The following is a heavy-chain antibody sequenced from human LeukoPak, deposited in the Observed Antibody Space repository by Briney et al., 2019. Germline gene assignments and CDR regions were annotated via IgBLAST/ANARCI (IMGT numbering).Heavy chain of an antibody. CDR1: GGSISSGGYY. Sequence: SQSLSLTCTVSGGSISSGGYYWSWIRQHPGKGLEWIGYIYYSGSTYYNPSLKSRVTISVDSSKNQFSLKLSSVTAANTAVYYCARDAGNYGGNSEAFDIWGQGTMVIVSS. V-gene: IGHV4-31*03. D-gene: IGHD4-23*01. J-gene: IGHJ3*02. CDR2: IYYSGST. CDR3: ARDAGNYGGNSEAFDI.